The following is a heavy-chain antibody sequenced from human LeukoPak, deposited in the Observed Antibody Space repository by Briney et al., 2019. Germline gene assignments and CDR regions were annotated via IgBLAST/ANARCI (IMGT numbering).Heavy chain of an antibody. CDR1: GYTFTGYY. J-gene: IGHJ4*02. D-gene: IGHD6-13*01. Sequence: EGSVKVSCNASGYTFTGYYMHWVRQAPGQGLEWMGWINPNSGGTNYAQKFQGGVTMTRDTSISTAYMELSRLRSDDTAVYYCARDRGIAAAGPLGSWGQGTLVTVSS. CDR3: ARDRGIAAAGPLGS. V-gene: IGHV1-2*02. CDR2: INPNSGGT.